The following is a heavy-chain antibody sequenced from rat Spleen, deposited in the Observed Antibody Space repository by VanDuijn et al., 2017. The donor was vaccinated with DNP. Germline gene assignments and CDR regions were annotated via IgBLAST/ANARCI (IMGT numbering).Heavy chain of an antibody. CDR2: INMGSGGT. CDR3: ASSNWGYYWYFDF. D-gene: IGHD5-1*01. Sequence: QVQLQQSGAEVAKPGSSVKISCKASGYTFTSYYVSWIKQTTGQGLDYIGYINMGSGGTNYNEKFKGKATLTVDKSSSTAFLQLSSLTPDDSAVYYCASSNWGYYWYFDFWGPGTMVTVSS. V-gene: IGHV1-43*01. CDR1: GYTFTSYY. J-gene: IGHJ1*01.